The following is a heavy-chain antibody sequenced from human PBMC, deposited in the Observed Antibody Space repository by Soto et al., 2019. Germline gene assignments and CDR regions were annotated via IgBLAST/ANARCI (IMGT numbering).Heavy chain of an antibody. CDR2: INAGNGIT. CDR1: GYTFTSYA. Sequence: GASVKVSCKASGYTFTSYAMHWVRQAPGQSLEWMGWINAGNGITRYSQKFQGRVTISKDTSKNQVVLTMTNMDPVDTATYYCARTPGGYYYYGMDVWGQGTTVTVSS. J-gene: IGHJ6*02. CDR3: ARTPGGYYYYGMDV. V-gene: IGHV1-3*01. D-gene: IGHD3-10*01.